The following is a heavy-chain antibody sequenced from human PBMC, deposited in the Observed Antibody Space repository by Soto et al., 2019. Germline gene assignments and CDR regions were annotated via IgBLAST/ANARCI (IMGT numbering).Heavy chain of an antibody. CDR2: IYWDDDK. D-gene: IGHD3-16*01. Sequence: QITLKESGPTLVKPTQTLTLTCTVSGFSLNTYGVGVGWIRQPPGKALEWLALIYWDDDKRYSPSLKSRLTITKDTSKNPVVLTMTNMDPVDTVTYYCARALGSWGAYYVAYWGQGTLVTVSS. V-gene: IGHV2-5*02. J-gene: IGHJ4*02. CDR3: ARALGSWGAYYVAY. CDR1: GFSLNTYGVG.